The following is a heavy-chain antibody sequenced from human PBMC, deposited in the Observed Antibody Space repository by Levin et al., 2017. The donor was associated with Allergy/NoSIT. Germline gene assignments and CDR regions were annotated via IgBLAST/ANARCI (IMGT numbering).Heavy chain of an antibody. V-gene: IGHV4-61*01. CDR2: IYYSGST. Sequence: SETLSLTCTVSGGSVNSPNYYWSWIRQPPGKGLEWIANIYYSGSTNYNPSLKSRVSISLDTSKKQFSLKLSSVTAADAAVYYCVRDNDYYFGMDVWGRGTTVIVSS. D-gene: IGHD2-8*01. CDR1: GGSVNSPNYY. J-gene: IGHJ6*02. CDR3: VRDNDYYFGMDV.